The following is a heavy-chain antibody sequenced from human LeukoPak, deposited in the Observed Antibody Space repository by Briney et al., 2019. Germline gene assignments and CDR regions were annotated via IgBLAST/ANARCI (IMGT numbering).Heavy chain of an antibody. Sequence: GASVKVSCKASGYTFTGYYMHWVRQAPGRGLEWMGGIIPIFGTANYAQKFQGRVTITTDESTSTAYMELSSLRSEDTAVYYCARGGNSGDWGQGTLVTVSS. D-gene: IGHD4-23*01. V-gene: IGHV1-69*05. CDR1: GYTFTGYY. CDR3: ARGGNSGD. CDR2: IIPIFGTA. J-gene: IGHJ4*02.